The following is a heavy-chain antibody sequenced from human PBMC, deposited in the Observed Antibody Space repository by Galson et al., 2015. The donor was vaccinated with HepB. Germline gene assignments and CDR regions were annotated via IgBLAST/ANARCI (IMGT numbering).Heavy chain of an antibody. D-gene: IGHD4-23*01. J-gene: IGHJ3*02. CDR2: IYSGGST. CDR3: ARQKSYGGNTRGAFDI. V-gene: IGHV3-53*04. CDR1: GFTVSSNY. Sequence: SLRLSCAASGFTVSSNYMSWVRQAPGKGPEWVSVIYSGGSTYYADSVKGRFTISRHNSKNTLYLQMNSLRAEDTAVYYCARQKSYGGNTRGAFDIWGQGTMVTVSS.